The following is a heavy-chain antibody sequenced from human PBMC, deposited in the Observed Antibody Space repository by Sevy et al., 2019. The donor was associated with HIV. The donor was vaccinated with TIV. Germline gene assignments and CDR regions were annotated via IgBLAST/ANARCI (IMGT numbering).Heavy chain of an antibody. CDR1: GYSISSGYY. Sequence: SETLSLTCAVSGYSISSGYYWGWIRQPPGKGLEWIGSFYHSGSTYYNPSLKGRVTISVDTSKNQFSLKLSSVTAADTAVYYCALTMVRGVIEFGWFDPWGQGTLVTVSS. V-gene: IGHV4-38-2*01. D-gene: IGHD3-10*01. CDR2: FYHSGST. J-gene: IGHJ5*02. CDR3: ALTMVRGVIEFGWFDP.